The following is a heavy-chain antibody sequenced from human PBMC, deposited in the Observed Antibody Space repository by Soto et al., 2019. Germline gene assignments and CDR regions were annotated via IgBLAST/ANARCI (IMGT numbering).Heavy chain of an antibody. CDR2: INAGNGNT. CDR1: GYTFTSYA. V-gene: IGHV1-3*01. J-gene: IGHJ3*02. CDR3: ARGDYYDSSGYYYAFDI. D-gene: IGHD3-22*01. Sequence: ASVKVSCKASGYTFTSYAMHWVRQAPGQRLEWMGWINAGNGNTKYSQKFQGRVTITRDTSASTAYMELSSLRSEDTAVYYCARGDYYDSSGYYYAFDIWGQGTMVTVS.